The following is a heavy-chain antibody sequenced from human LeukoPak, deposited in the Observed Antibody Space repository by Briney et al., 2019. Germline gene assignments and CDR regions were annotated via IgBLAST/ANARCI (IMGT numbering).Heavy chain of an antibody. D-gene: IGHD3-16*01. J-gene: IGHJ5*02. CDR2: IYYSGST. CDR1: GGSISSSSYY. CDR3: ARQQGGHWFDP. V-gene: IGHV4-39*01. Sequence: SETLSLTCTVSGGSISSSSYYWGWIRQPPGKGLEWIGSIYYSGSTYYNPSLKSRVTISVDTSKNQFSLKLSSVTAADTAVYYCARQQGGHWFDPWGQGTLVTVSS.